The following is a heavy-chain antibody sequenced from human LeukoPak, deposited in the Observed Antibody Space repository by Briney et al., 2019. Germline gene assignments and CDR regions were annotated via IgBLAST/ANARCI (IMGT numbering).Heavy chain of an antibody. CDR2: IYYSGST. Sequence: PSETLSLTCTVSGGSISNYYWSWIRQPPGKGLDRNGYIYYSGSTNDNPSLKSRVTISVDTSKYQFSLKRSSVTAADTSVYYWARHSKPYCGSTSCYSYNWFDRWGQGTLVTVSS. CDR3: ARHSKPYCGSTSCYSYNWFDR. D-gene: IGHD2-2*01. J-gene: IGHJ5*02. CDR1: GGSISNYY. V-gene: IGHV4-59*08.